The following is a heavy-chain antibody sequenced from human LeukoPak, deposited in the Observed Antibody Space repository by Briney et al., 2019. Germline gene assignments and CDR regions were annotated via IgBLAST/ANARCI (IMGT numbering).Heavy chain of an antibody. J-gene: IGHJ4*02. CDR1: GYNFNSYW. Sequence: GESLKIPCRGSGYNFNSYWFGWGRRKPGKGLEWLGVIYSYESGSSYGPSFQGQVSISVDTTTDTSYLQWNRLEASASGTYYCARRGLTPEPAGVHGFRIDFDFWGQGTEVTAPS. CDR3: ARRGLTPEPAGVHGFRIDFDF. V-gene: IGHV5-51*01. CDR2: IYSYESGS. D-gene: IGHD5/OR15-5a*01.